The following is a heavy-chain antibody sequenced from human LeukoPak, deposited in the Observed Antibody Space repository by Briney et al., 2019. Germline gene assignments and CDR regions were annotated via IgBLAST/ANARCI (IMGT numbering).Heavy chain of an antibody. J-gene: IGHJ6*02. V-gene: IGHV3-23*01. CDR1: GFAFDKYA. CDR2: IDSDSART. Sequence: GGSLRLSCSAFGFAFDKYAMNWVRQAPEKGLEWVSTIDSDSARTYYADSVNGRFTISRDNHKNILYLQLNALKAEDRAVCYGSARQPLYGMDFWGRGTTVIVSS. D-gene: IGHD6-13*01. CDR3: SARQPLYGMDF.